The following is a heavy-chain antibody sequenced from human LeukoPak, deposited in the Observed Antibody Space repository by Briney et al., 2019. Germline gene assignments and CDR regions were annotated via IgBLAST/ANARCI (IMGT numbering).Heavy chain of an antibody. CDR2: IYYSGST. CDR1: GGSISSYY. V-gene: IGHV4-59*01. J-gene: IGHJ4*02. CDR3: ATESVATASFDY. D-gene: IGHD2-15*01. Sequence: PSETLSLTCTVSGGSISSYYWSWIRQPPGKGLEWIGYIYYSGSTNYNPSLKSRVTISVDTSKNQFSLNLSSVTAADTAVYYCATESVATASFDYWGQGTLVTVSS.